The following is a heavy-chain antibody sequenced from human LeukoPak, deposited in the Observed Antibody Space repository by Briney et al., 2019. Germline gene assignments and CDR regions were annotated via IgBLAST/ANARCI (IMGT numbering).Heavy chain of an antibody. J-gene: IGHJ4*02. CDR2: ISGSGDNT. CDR1: GFTFSTYA. Sequence: GGSLRLSCAASGFTFSTYAMTWVRQAPGKGLEWVSAISGSGDNTYYVDSAKGRFTISRDNSKNTLYLQMNSLRAEDTAVYYCAKDRGYWGQGTLVTVSS. V-gene: IGHV3-23*01. CDR3: AKDRGY.